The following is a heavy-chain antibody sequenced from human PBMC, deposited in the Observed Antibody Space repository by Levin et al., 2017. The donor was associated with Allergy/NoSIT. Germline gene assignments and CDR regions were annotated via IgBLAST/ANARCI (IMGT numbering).Heavy chain of an antibody. CDR3: AKGSYCSAGTCYSRLGY. V-gene: IGHV3-23*01. Sequence: GESLKISCAASGFTFNSDVMSWVRQAPGKGLEWVSGISGSGDATYYADSVRGRFTISRDNSKNMLSLQMNSLRAEDTALYYCAKGSYCSAGTCYSRLGYWGQGTLVTVSS. CDR1: GFTFNSDV. CDR2: ISGSGDAT. J-gene: IGHJ4*02. D-gene: IGHD2-15*01.